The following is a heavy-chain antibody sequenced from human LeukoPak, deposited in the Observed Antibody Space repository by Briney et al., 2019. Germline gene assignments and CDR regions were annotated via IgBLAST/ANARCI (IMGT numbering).Heavy chain of an antibody. D-gene: IGHD3-9*01. CDR3: AKDATASPYFHWFDN. CDR1: GFTFSGYA. CDR2: ISSGDRT. J-gene: IGHJ4*02. Sequence: GGSLRLSCAASGFTFSGYAMSWVRQAPGKGLEWVAGISSGDRTFHAESVKGCFTISRDKSKDTLYLQMNSLRAEDTAVYYCAKDATASPYFHWFDNWGQGTQVIVSS. V-gene: IGHV3-23*01.